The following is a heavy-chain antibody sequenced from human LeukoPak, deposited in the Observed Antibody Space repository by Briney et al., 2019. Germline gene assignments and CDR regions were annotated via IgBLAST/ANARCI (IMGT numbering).Heavy chain of an antibody. V-gene: IGHV3-23*01. CDR3: AKTSDILTGYYSDY. J-gene: IGHJ4*02. CDR2: ISGSGGST. CDR1: GFTFSSYA. Sequence: GGSLRLSCAASGFTFSSYAMSWVRQAPGKGLEWVSAISGSGGSTYYADSVKGRFTISRDNSKNTLYLQMNSLRAEDTAVYYCAKTSDILTGYYSDYWGQGTLVTVSS. D-gene: IGHD3-9*01.